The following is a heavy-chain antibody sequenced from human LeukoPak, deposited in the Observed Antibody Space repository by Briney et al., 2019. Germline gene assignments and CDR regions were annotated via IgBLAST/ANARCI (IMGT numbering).Heavy chain of an antibody. Sequence: GGSLRLSCAASGFTFSSYAMHWVRQAPGNGLEWVAVISYDGSNKYYADSVKGRFTISRDNYKHTLYLQMNSLRAEDTAVYYCARTKSSHDYGDYGVDYWGQGTLVTVSS. D-gene: IGHD4-17*01. CDR1: GFTFSSYA. CDR2: ISYDGSNK. V-gene: IGHV3-30-3*01. J-gene: IGHJ4*02. CDR3: ARTKSSHDYGDYGVDY.